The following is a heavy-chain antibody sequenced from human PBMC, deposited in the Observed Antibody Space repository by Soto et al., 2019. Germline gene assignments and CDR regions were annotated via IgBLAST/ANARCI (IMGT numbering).Heavy chain of an antibody. CDR1: GGSIISGGYS. J-gene: IGHJ6*02. V-gene: IGHV4-30-2*01. Sequence: SETLSLTCAVSGGSIISGGYSWIWIRQPPGKGLEWIGYIYHSGSTYYNPSLKSRVTISVDRSKNQFSLKLSSVTAADTAVYYCARAHSGDYGYGMDVWGQGTTVTVS. CDR3: ARAHSGDYGYGMDV. D-gene: IGHD4-17*01. CDR2: IYHSGST.